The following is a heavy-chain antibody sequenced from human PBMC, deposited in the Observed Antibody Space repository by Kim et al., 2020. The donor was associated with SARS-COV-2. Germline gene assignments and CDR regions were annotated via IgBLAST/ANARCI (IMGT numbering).Heavy chain of an antibody. CDR2: INHSGST. CDR1: GGSFSGYY. V-gene: IGHV4-34*01. Sequence: SETLSLTCAVYGGSFSGYYWSWIRQPPGKGLEWIGEINHSGSTNYNPSLKSRVTISVDTSKNQFSLKLSSVTAADTAVYYCAREWSSSWSAPMVGAFDIWGQGTMVTVSS. J-gene: IGHJ3*02. CDR3: AREWSSSWSAPMVGAFDI. D-gene: IGHD6-13*01.